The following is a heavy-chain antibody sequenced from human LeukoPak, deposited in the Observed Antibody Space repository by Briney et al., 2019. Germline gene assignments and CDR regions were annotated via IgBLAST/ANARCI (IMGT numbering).Heavy chain of an antibody. CDR3: ARSPLPYYYDSSGPFDY. CDR2: ISAYNGNT. V-gene: IGHV1-18*01. Sequence: GASVKVSYKASGYTFTSYGITWVRQAPGQGLEWMGWISAYNGNTNYVQNLQGRVTMTTDTSTSTAYMELRSLRSDDTAVFYCARSPLPYYYDSSGPFDYWGQGTLVTVSS. CDR1: GYTFTSYG. D-gene: IGHD3-22*01. J-gene: IGHJ4*02.